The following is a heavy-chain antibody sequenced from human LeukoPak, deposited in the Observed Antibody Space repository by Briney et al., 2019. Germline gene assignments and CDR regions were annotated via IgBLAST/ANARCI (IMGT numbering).Heavy chain of an antibody. CDR1: GFTVSSNY. CDR3: SRSLNY. D-gene: IGHD1-26*01. J-gene: IGHJ4*02. CDR2: IYSGGST. V-gene: IGHV3-66*01. Sequence: GGSLRLSCAASGFTVSSNYMSWVRQAPGKGLEWVSVIYSGGSTYYADSVKGRFTISRDNAKNSVFLQINSLRAEDTAMYYCSRSLNYWGQGTLVTVSS.